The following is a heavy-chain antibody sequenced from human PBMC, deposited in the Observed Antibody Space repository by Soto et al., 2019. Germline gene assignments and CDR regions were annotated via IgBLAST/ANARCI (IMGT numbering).Heavy chain of an antibody. D-gene: IGHD6-6*01. CDR1: GGTFSSYA. J-gene: IGHJ6*02. CDR2: IIPIFGTA. Sequence: GASVKVSCKASGGTFSSYAISWVRQAPGQGLEWMGGIIPIFGTANYAQKFQGRVTITADESTSTAYMELSSLRSEDTAVYYCARDEPKSHSSSSSQRYYYYYGMDVWGQGTTVTVSS. CDR3: ARDEPKSHSSSSSQRYYYYYGMDV. V-gene: IGHV1-69*13.